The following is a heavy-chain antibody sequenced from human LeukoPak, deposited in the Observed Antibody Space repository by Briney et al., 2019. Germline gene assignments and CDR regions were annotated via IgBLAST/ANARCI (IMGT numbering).Heavy chain of an antibody. CDR1: GYTFTGYY. V-gene: IGHV1-18*04. CDR2: ISAYNGNT. D-gene: IGHD1-26*01. J-gene: IGHJ4*02. CDR3: ARDQGGSYFDY. Sequence: ASVKVSCKASGYTFTGYYMHWVRQAPGQGLEWMGWISAYNGNTNYAQKLQGRVTMTTDTSTSTAYMELRSLRSDDTAVYYCARDQGGSYFDYWGQGTLVTVSS.